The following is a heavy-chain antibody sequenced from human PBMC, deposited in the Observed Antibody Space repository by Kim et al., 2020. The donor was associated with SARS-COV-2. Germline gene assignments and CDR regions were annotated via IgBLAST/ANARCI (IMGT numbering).Heavy chain of an antibody. CDR1: GGSISSYY. D-gene: IGHD3-9*01. J-gene: IGHJ3*02. CDR3: AREGQGYYDILTGLSIGAFDI. CDR2: IYTSVST. V-gene: IGHV4-4*07. Sequence: SETLSLTCTVSGGSISSYYWSWIRQPAGKGLEWLGRIYTSVSTNYNPSLKSRVTMSVDTSKNQFSLKLSSVTAADTAVYYCAREGQGYYDILTGLSIGAFDIWGQGTMVTVSS.